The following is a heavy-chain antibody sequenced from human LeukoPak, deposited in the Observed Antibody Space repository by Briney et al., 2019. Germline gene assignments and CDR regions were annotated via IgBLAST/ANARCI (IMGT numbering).Heavy chain of an antibody. CDR2: INPNSGGT. CDR1: GYTFTSYY. Sequence: ASVKASCKASGYTFTSYYMHWVRQAPGQGLEWMGWINPNSGGTNYAQKFQGRVTMTRDTSISTAYMELSRLRSDDTAVYYCARVYITGTTDDWFDPWGQGTLVTVSS. CDR3: ARVYITGTTDDWFDP. D-gene: IGHD1-7*01. V-gene: IGHV1-2*02. J-gene: IGHJ5*02.